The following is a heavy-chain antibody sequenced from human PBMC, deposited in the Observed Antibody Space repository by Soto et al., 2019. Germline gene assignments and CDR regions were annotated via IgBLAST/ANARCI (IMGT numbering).Heavy chain of an antibody. Sequence: EVQLVESGGGLVKPGGSLRLSCAASGFTFSNAWMSWVRQAPGKGLEWVGRIKSKTDGGTTDYAAPVKGRVTISRDDSKNTLYLQMNSLNTEDTAVYYCTTIAAANLAPFDYWGQGTLVTVSS. D-gene: IGHD6-13*01. CDR3: TTIAAANLAPFDY. J-gene: IGHJ4*02. CDR1: GFTFSNAW. V-gene: IGHV3-15*01. CDR2: IKSKTDGGTT.